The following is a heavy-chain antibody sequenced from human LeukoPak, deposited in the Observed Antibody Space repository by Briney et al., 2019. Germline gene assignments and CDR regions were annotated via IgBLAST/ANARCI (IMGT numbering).Heavy chain of an antibody. D-gene: IGHD2-2*01. J-gene: IGHJ5*02. V-gene: IGHV1-24*01. CDR3: ATGGRYCSSTSCYLGWFDP. CDR1: GYTLTELS. Sequence: GASVKVSCKVSGYTLTELSMHRVRQAPGKGLEWMGGFDPEDGETIYAQKFQGRVTMTEDTSTDTAYMELSSLRSEDTAVYYCATGGRYCSSTSCYLGWFDPWGQGTLVTVSS. CDR2: FDPEDGET.